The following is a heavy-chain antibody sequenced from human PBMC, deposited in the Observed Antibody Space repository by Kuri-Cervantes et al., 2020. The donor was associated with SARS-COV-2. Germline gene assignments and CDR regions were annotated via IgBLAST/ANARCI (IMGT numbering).Heavy chain of an antibody. CDR2: IIPIFGTA. D-gene: IGHD5-24*01. J-gene: IGHJ3*01. Sequence: SVKVSCKASVGTFSSYAISWVRQAPGQGLEWMGGIIPIFGTANYAQKFQGRVTITADESTSTAYMELSSLRSEDTAVYYCARGGRGDGYNYAFDLWGQGTMVTVSS. CDR3: ARGGRGDGYNYAFDL. CDR1: VGTFSSYA. V-gene: IGHV1-69*13.